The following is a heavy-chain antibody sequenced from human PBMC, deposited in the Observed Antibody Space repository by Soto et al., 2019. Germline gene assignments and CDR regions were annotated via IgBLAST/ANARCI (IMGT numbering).Heavy chain of an antibody. D-gene: IGHD6-19*01. CDR1: GGSISSGGYY. CDR3: ARDSSGPAFDI. Sequence: PSETLSLTCTVSGGSISSGGYYWSWIRQHPGKGLEWIGYIYYSGSTYYNSSLKSRVTISVDTSKNQFSLKLSSVTAADTAVYYCARDSSGPAFDIWGQGTMVTVSS. V-gene: IGHV4-31*03. J-gene: IGHJ3*02. CDR2: IYYSGST.